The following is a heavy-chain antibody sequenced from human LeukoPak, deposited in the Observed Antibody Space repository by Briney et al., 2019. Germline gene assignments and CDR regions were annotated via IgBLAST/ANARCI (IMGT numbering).Heavy chain of an antibody. Sequence: SVKVSCKASGGTFSSYAISWVRQAPGQGLEWMGGIIPIFGTANYAQKFQGRVTITADESTSTAYMELSSLRSEDTAVYYCARDSSTIFGVNYYFDYWGQGTLVTVSS. CDR1: GGTFSSYA. D-gene: IGHD3-3*01. CDR2: IIPIFGTA. CDR3: ARDSSTIFGVNYYFDY. V-gene: IGHV1-69*13. J-gene: IGHJ4*02.